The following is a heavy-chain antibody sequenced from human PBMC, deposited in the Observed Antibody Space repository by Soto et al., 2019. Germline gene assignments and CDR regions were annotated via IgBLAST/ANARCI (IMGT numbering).Heavy chain of an antibody. J-gene: IGHJ6*02. CDR2: ITGSSSSI. V-gene: IGHV3-21*01. CDR1: GFIFNSHN. Sequence: EVQLVESGGGLVEPGGSLRLSCAASGFIFNSHNMNWVRQAPGKGLEWVASITGSSSSIFYADSLKGRFTISRDNANNSLYLQMNNLRAEDTAVYYCARLVASEAGYGMDAWGQGTTVTVSS. CDR3: ARLVASEAGYGMDA. D-gene: IGHD5-12*01.